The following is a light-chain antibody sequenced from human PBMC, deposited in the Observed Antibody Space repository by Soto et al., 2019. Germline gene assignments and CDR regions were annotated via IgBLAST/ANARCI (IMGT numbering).Light chain of an antibody. CDR2: GAS. CDR1: QSVDSSY. V-gene: IGKV3-20*01. Sequence: EIVWTQSPSTLSLSPGERATLSCRASQSVDSSYLAWYHQRPGQAPRLLIYGASSRATGIPDRFSGSGSGTDFTLTISRLEPEDFAVYYCQQYVTSPRTFGQGTKVDIK. CDR3: QQYVTSPRT. J-gene: IGKJ1*01.